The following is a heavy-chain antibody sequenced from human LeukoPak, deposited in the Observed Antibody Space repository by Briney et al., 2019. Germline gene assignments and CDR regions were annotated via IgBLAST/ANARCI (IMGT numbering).Heavy chain of an antibody. CDR1: GFTFVSYN. D-gene: IGHD1-14*01. CDR2: ISSSSSLI. CDR3: ARQMSRTKNYYYYYMDV. J-gene: IGHJ6*03. Sequence: GGSLRLLRAASGFTFVSYNMNWVRQAPGKGLEWVAYISSSSSLIYYAGSVKGRFTVSRDSAKRSLYLQMNSLRAEDTAVYYCARQMSRTKNYYYYYMDVWGKGTTVTVSS. V-gene: IGHV3-48*01.